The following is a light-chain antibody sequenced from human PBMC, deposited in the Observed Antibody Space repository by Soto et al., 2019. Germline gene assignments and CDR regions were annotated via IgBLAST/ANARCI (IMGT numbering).Light chain of an antibody. Sequence: LTKPAAVCRTADQGSTISFKTNSSDVGGYNSVSWYQHHPGKAPKLILYDVGDRPSGVSYRFSGSKSGNTASLTISGLQAADEADYFCSSCTRGLTTAFGSGTMVTVL. CDR1: SSDVGGYNS. J-gene: IGLJ1*01. CDR3: SSCTRGLTTA. CDR2: DVG. V-gene: IGLV2-14*03.